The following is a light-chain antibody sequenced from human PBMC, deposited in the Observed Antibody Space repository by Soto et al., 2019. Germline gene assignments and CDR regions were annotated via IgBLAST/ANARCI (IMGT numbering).Light chain of an antibody. Sequence: QSVLTQPASVSGSPGQSITISCTGTSSDVGGYNYVSWYQQHPGKAPKLMIYDVSNRPSGVSNRFSCSKSGNTASLTISGLQAEDEDDYYCSSYTSSSTLLYVFGTGTKVTVL. CDR3: SSYTSSSTLLYV. V-gene: IGLV2-14*01. CDR1: SSDVGGYNY. CDR2: DVS. J-gene: IGLJ1*01.